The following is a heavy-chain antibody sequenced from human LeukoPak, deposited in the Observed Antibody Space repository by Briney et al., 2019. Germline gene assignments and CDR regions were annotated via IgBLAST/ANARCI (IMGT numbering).Heavy chain of an antibody. V-gene: IGHV3-53*04. J-gene: IGHJ4*02. D-gene: IGHD6-6*01. CDR1: GFTVSSNY. CDR2: IYSGDNT. Sequence: GSLRLSCAASGFTVSSNYMSWVRQAPGKGLERVSVIYSGDNTNYADSVKGRFTISRHNSKNTLYPQMNSLIAEDTAVYYCATGSFRSSLGGYFDYWGQGTLVTVSS. CDR3: ATGSFRSSLGGYFDY.